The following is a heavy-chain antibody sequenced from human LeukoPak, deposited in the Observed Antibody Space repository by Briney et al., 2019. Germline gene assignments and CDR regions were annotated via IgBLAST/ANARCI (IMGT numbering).Heavy chain of an antibody. CDR2: IYSGGST. D-gene: IGHD2-8*01. CDR1: GFTVSSNY. V-gene: IGHV3-66*01. Sequence: GGSLRHSCAASGFTVSSNYMSWVRQAPGKGLEWVSVIYSGGSTYYADSVKGRFTISRDNSKNTLYLKMNSLRAEDTAVYYCARDVSGPFDYWGQGTLVTVSS. CDR3: ARDVSGPFDY. J-gene: IGHJ4*02.